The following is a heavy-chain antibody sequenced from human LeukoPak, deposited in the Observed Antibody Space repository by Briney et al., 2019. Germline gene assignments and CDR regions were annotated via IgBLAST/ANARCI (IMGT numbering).Heavy chain of an antibody. J-gene: IGHJ3*02. CDR2: ISAYNGNT. V-gene: IGHV1-18*01. CDR3: ARRVRYCSSTSCYSDDAFDI. CDR1: GYTFTRYG. D-gene: IGHD2-2*02. Sequence: ASVKVSCKASGYTFTRYGISWVRQAPGQGLEWMGWISAYNGNTNYAQKLQGRVTMTTDTSTSTAYMELRSLRSDDTAVYYCARRVRYCSSTSCYSDDAFDIWGQGTMVTVSS.